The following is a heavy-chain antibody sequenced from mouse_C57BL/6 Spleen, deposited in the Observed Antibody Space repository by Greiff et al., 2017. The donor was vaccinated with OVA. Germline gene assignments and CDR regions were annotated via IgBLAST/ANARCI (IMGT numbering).Heavy chain of an antibody. J-gene: IGHJ3*01. Sequence: EVKVVESGGDLVKPGGSLKLSCAASGFTFSSYGMSWVRQTPDKRLEWVATISSGGSYTYYPDSVKGRFTISRDNAKNTLYLQMSSLKSEDTAMYYCARGTTVVEGAWFAYWGQGTLVTVSA. V-gene: IGHV5-6*01. CDR1: GFTFSSYG. CDR2: ISSGGSYT. D-gene: IGHD1-1*01. CDR3: ARGTTVVEGAWFAY.